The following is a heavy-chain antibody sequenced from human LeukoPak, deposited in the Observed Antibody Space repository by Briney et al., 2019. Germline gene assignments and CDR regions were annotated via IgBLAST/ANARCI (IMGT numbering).Heavy chain of an antibody. V-gene: IGHV4-59*01. Sequence: PSETLSLTCTVSGGSISSYYWSWIRQPPGKGLEWIGYIYYSGSTNYNPSLKSRVTISVGTSKNQFSLKLSSVTAADTAVYYCATLTGTTLIDYWGQGTLVTVSS. CDR1: GGSISSYY. J-gene: IGHJ4*02. CDR3: ATLTGTTLIDY. D-gene: IGHD1-7*01. CDR2: IYYSGST.